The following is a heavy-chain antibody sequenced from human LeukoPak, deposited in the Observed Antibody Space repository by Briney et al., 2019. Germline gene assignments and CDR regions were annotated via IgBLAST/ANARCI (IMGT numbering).Heavy chain of an antibody. D-gene: IGHD3-10*01. CDR2: IYYSGST. J-gene: IGHJ4*02. CDR1: GGSISSSSYY. Sequence: SETLSLTCTVSGGSISSSSYYWGWLRQPPGKGLEWLGSIYYSGSTYYNPSLKSRVTISVDTSKNQFSLKLSSVTAADTAVYYCARDPEMVRGPKNNFDYWGQGILVTVSS. CDR3: ARDPEMVRGPKNNFDY. V-gene: IGHV4-39*02.